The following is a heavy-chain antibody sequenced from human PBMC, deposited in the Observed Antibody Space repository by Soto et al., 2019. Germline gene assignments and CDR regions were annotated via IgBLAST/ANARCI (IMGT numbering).Heavy chain of an antibody. CDR3: ARAGNPNYYYYYGMDV. V-gene: IGHV1-2*02. CDR2: INPNNGDT. D-gene: IGHD3-10*01. Sequence: GASVKVSCKASGYTFTSYGIGWVRQAPGQGLEWMGWINPNNGDTNYAQKLQGRVTMTRDTSISTAYMELSRLRSDDTAVYYCARAGNPNYYYYYGMDVWGQGTTVTVSS. J-gene: IGHJ6*02. CDR1: GYTFTSYG.